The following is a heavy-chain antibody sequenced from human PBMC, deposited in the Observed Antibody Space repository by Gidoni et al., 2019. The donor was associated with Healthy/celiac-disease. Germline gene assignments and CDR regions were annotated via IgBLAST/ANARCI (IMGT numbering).Heavy chain of an antibody. Sequence: QVQLVQSGAEVKKPGSSVKVSCKASGGTFSSYAISWVRQAPGQGLEWMGGIIPSFGTANYAQKVQGRVTITADESTSTAYMELSSLRSEDTAVYYCARDRVIAVAGRDGMDVWGQGTTVTVSS. D-gene: IGHD6-19*01. CDR3: ARDRVIAVAGRDGMDV. CDR2: IIPSFGTA. CDR1: GGTFSSYA. J-gene: IGHJ6*02. V-gene: IGHV1-69*01.